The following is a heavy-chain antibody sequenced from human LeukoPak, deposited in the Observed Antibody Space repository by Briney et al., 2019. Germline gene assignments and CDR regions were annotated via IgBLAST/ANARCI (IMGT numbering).Heavy chain of an antibody. CDR3: ARALQLWLDYYYGMDV. Sequence: SETLSLTCAVYGGSFSGYYWSWIRQPPGKGLEWIGEINHSGSTNYNPSLKSRVTISVATSKNQFSLKLSSVTAADTAVYYRARALQLWLDYYYGMDVWGQGTTVTVSS. V-gene: IGHV4-34*01. D-gene: IGHD5-18*01. J-gene: IGHJ6*02. CDR1: GGSFSGYY. CDR2: INHSGST.